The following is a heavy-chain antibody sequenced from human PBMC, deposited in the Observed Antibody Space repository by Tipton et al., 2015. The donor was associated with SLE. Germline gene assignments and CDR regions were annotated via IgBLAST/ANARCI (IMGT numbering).Heavy chain of an antibody. CDR2: IYSGGST. D-gene: IGHD3-22*01. CDR1: GFTFSSYA. Sequence: SLRLSCAASGFTFSSYAMSWVRQAPGKGLEWVSVIYSGGSTYYADSVKGRFTISRDNSKNTLYLQMNSLRAEDTAVYYCTTDSTYYYDSSGYYPSCFDYWGQGTLVTVSS. CDR3: TTDSTYYYDSSGYYPSCFDY. V-gene: IGHV3-23*03. J-gene: IGHJ4*02.